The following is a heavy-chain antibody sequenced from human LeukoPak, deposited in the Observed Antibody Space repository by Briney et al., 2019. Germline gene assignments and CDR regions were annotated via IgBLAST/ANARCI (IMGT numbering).Heavy chain of an antibody. CDR3: AAYAMVRGVIITPPFDY. D-gene: IGHD3-10*01. V-gene: IGHV1-58*01. Sequence: GASVKVSCKASGCTFTSSAVQWVRQARGQRLEWIGWIVVGSGNTNYAQKFQERVTITRDMSTSTAYMELSSLRSEDTAVYYCAAYAMVRGVIITPPFDYWGQGTLVTVSS. J-gene: IGHJ4*02. CDR2: IVVGSGNT. CDR1: GCTFTSSA.